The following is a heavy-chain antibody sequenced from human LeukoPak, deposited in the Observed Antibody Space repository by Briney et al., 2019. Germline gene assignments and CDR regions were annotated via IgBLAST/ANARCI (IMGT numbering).Heavy chain of an antibody. Sequence: PSETLSLTCTVSGGSISSSSYYWGWIRQPPGKGLEWIGSIYYSGSTYYNPSLKSRVTISVDTSKNQFSLKLSSVTAADTAVYYCARACSSCDAFDIWGQGTMVTVSS. D-gene: IGHD6-13*01. CDR3: ARACSSCDAFDI. CDR2: IYYSGST. CDR1: GGSISSSSYY. V-gene: IGHV4-39*01. J-gene: IGHJ3*02.